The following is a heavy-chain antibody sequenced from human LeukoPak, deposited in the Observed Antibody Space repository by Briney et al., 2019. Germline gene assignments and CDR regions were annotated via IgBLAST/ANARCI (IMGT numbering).Heavy chain of an antibody. D-gene: IGHD6-13*01. Sequence: AAVKDSRKASGYTFTNYGISWVQPPPGQGREWMGWISGYNGKTNYAQKLRGRVTMTPDTSPRTAYMELRSLRSDDTAVYYCARDTGIAVAGTGDFDYWGQGTRVTVSS. CDR3: ARDTGIAVAGTGDFDY. CDR2: ISGYNGKT. V-gene: IGHV1-18*01. CDR1: GYTFTNYG. J-gene: IGHJ4*02.